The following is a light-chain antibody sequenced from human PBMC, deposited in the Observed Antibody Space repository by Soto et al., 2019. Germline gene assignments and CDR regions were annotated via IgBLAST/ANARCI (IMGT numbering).Light chain of an antibody. Sequence: QSVLTQPRSVSGSPGQSVTISCTGTSSDVGGYNYVSWYQQHPGKAPKLMSYDVSKRPSGVPDRFSGSKSGNSASLTSSGLQAEDEANYYCCSYAGSYTLYVFGTGTKVTVL. CDR3: CSYAGSYTLYV. CDR1: SSDVGGYNY. J-gene: IGLJ1*01. V-gene: IGLV2-11*01. CDR2: DVS.